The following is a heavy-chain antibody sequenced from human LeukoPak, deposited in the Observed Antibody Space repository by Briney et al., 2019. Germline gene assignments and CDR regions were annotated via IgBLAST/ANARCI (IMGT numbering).Heavy chain of an antibody. CDR2: INHSGST. CDR1: GGSFSGYY. D-gene: IGHD3-9*01. V-gene: IGHV4-34*01. CDR3: ARADILTGYYKDY. J-gene: IGHJ4*02. Sequence: SETLSLTCAVYGGSFSGYYWSWVRQPPGKGLEWIGEINHSGSTNYNPSLESRVTISVDTSKNQFSLKLSSVTAADTAVYYCARADILTGYYKDYWGQGTLVTVSS.